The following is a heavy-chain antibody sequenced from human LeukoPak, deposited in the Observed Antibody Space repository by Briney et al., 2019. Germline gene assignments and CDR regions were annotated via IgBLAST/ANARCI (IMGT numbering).Heavy chain of an antibody. Sequence: GEPLKISCKGSGYSFTSYWIGWVRQMPGKGLEWMGIIYPGDSDTRYSPSFQGQVTISADKSISTAYLQWSSLKASDTAMYYCARHWRYYYDSSGYYYLDYWGQGTLVTVSS. D-gene: IGHD3-22*01. CDR2: IYPGDSDT. V-gene: IGHV5-51*01. CDR3: ARHWRYYYDSSGYYYLDY. J-gene: IGHJ4*02. CDR1: GYSFTSYW.